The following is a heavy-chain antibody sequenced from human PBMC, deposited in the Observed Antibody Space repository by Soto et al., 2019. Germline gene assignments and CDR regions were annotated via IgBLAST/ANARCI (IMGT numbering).Heavy chain of an antibody. CDR3: ARGHGDYVGHWFDP. CDR2: IYYSGST. J-gene: IGHJ5*02. V-gene: IGHV4-30-4*01. CDR1: GGSISSGDYY. Sequence: QVQLQESGPGLVKPSQTLSLTCTVSGGSISSGDYYWSWIRQPPGKGLERIGYIYYSGSTYYNPSLKSRVTISVDTSKNQFSLKLSLVTAADTAVYYCARGHGDYVGHWFDPWGQGTLVTVSS. D-gene: IGHD4-17*01.